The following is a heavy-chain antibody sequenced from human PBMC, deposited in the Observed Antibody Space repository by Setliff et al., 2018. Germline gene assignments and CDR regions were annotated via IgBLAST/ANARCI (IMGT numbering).Heavy chain of an antibody. V-gene: IGHV1-18*04. CDR1: GYIFTSYG. D-gene: IGHD6-19*01. Sequence: ASVKVSCKASGYIFTSYGITWVRQAPGQGLEWMGWISPYNGDTRFQQKFQGRVTVTTDTPTSTGYLEPWSLTSDDTAVYYCARSPPNRGSGSGWYGDFWGQGTLVTVSS. J-gene: IGHJ4*02. CDR2: ISPYNGDT. CDR3: ARSPPNRGSGSGWYGDF.